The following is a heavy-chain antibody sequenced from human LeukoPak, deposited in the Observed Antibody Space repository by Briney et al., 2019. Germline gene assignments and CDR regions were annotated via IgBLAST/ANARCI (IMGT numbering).Heavy chain of an antibody. CDR2: INPSGGST. D-gene: IGHD6-13*01. J-gene: IGHJ4*02. Sequence: GASVKVSCTASGYTFTSYYMHWVRQAPGQGLEWMGIINPSGGSTSYAQKLQGRVTMTRDTSTSTVYMELSSLRSEDTAVYYCARDRRRAAEYDYWGQGTLATVSS. CDR3: ARDRRRAAEYDY. V-gene: IGHV1-46*01. CDR1: GYTFTSYY.